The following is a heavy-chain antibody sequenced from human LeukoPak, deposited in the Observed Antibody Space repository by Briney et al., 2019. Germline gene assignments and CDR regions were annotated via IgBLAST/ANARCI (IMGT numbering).Heavy chain of an antibody. CDR3: ARDQSGFPDY. CDR1: GFTFSSYA. V-gene: IGHV3-23*01. Sequence: GGSLRLSCAAFGFTFSSYAMSWVRQAPGKGLGWVSAISGSGGSTYYADPVKGRFTISRDNSKNTLYLQMNSLRAEDTAVYYCARDQSGFPDYWGQGTLVTVSS. D-gene: IGHD3-3*01. J-gene: IGHJ4*02. CDR2: ISGSGGST.